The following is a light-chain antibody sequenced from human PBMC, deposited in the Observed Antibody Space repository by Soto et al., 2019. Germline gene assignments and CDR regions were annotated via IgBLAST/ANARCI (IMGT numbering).Light chain of an antibody. Sequence: QSVLTQPPSASGTPGRRVVISCSGSSSNIGSNTVNWYQQLPGTAPKLLIYSNNHRPSGVPDRFSGSKSGTSASLAISGLQPDDEADYYCAAWDDSLNGYVFATGTKVTVL. J-gene: IGLJ1*01. CDR2: SNN. CDR1: SSNIGSNT. V-gene: IGLV1-44*01. CDR3: AAWDDSLNGYV.